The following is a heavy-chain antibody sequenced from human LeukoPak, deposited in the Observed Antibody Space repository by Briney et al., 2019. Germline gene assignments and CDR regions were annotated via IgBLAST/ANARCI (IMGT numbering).Heavy chain of an antibody. J-gene: IGHJ4*02. Sequence: SVKVSCKASGGTFSSYAISWVRQAPGQGLEWMGGIIPIFGTANYAQKFQGRVTITADESTSTAYMELSSLRSEDTAVYYCARDPRSGSVNFDYWGQGTLVTVSS. V-gene: IGHV1-69*01. CDR1: GGTFSSYA. D-gene: IGHD6-19*01. CDR3: ARDPRSGSVNFDY. CDR2: IIPIFGTA.